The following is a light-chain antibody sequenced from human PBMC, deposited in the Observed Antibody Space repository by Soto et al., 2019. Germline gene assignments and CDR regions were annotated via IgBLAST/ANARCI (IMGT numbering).Light chain of an antibody. Sequence: QSVLPQPPSVSGSPGESVAISCTGTSSDVGSFNRVSWYQQPPGTAPKLIISEVSNRPSGVPDRFSGSKSGNTASLTISGLQAEDEADYYCSSYTITNTYVFGTGTKVTVL. CDR1: SSDVGSFNR. J-gene: IGLJ1*01. CDR3: SSYTITNTYV. CDR2: EVS. V-gene: IGLV2-18*02.